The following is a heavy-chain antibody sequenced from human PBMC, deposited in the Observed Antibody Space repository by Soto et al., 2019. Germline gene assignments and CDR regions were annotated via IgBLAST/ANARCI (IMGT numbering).Heavy chain of an antibody. CDR1: GGSIRNGGYY. CDR2: IFYSGST. D-gene: IGHD3-22*01. V-gene: IGHV4-31*03. CDR3: ARAPGDYYDSSGYYLGYGMDV. J-gene: IGHJ6*02. Sequence: QVQLQESGPGLVKPSQTLSLTCIVSGGSIRNGGYYWSWIRQHPGKGLEWIGYIFYSGSTYYNPSLKSRLTISVDTSKNPFSLKLTSVTAADTAVYYCARAPGDYYDSSGYYLGYGMDVWGQGTTVTVSS.